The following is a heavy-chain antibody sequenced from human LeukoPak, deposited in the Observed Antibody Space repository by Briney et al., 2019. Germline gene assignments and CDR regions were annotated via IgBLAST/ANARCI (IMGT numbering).Heavy chain of an antibody. Sequence: PSETLSLTCAVYGGSFSGYYWSWVRQPPGKGLEWIGEINHSGSTNYNPSLKSRVTISVDTSKNQFSLKLSSVTAADTAVYYCARVKGSSSSRDWGQGTLVTVSS. D-gene: IGHD6-13*01. J-gene: IGHJ4*02. CDR3: ARVKGSSSSRD. CDR2: INHSGST. CDR1: GGSFSGYY. V-gene: IGHV4-34*01.